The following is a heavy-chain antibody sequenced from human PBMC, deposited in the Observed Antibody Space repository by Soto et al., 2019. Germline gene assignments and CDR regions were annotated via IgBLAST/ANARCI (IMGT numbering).Heavy chain of an antibody. D-gene: IGHD3-10*01. J-gene: IGHJ4*02. CDR3: ARRIRRFGELLLRTGGSYFDY. CDR1: GGSISSSSYY. V-gene: IGHV4-39*01. CDR2: IYYSGST. Sequence: QLQLQESGPGLVKPSETLSLTCTVSGGSISSSSYYWGWIRQPPGKGLEWIGSIYYSGSTYYNPSLKSRVTISVDTSKNQFSLKLSSVTAADTAVYYCARRIRRFGELLLRTGGSYFDYWGQGTLVTVSS.